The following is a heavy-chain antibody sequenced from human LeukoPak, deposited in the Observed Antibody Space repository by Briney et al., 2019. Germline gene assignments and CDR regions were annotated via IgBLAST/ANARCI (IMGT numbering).Heavy chain of an antibody. CDR2: IYYSGST. CDR3: AREAVVAATKQYNWFDP. J-gene: IGHJ5*02. D-gene: IGHD2-15*01. Sequence: SETLSLTCTVSGGSVSSGSYYWSWIRQPPGKGLKWIGYIYYSGSTNYNPSLKSRVTISVDTSKNQFSLKLSSVTAADTAVYYCAREAVVAATKQYNWFDPWGQGTLVTVSS. CDR1: GGSVSSGSYY. V-gene: IGHV4-61*01.